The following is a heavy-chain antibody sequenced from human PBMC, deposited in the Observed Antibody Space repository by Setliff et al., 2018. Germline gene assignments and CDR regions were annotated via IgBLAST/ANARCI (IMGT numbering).Heavy chain of an antibody. J-gene: IGHJ4*02. Sequence: SETLSLTCTVSGGSISTYYWSWIRQTPVKGLEWIGYVYYSGTTNYNPLFKSRVTISVDRPKNQFSLTLSSVSAADMAVYYCARGLNTESWTPLYWSPGTLVTVSS. D-gene: IGHD2-15*01. CDR2: VYYSGTT. V-gene: IGHV4-59*08. CDR3: ARGLNTESWTPLY. CDR1: GGSISTYY.